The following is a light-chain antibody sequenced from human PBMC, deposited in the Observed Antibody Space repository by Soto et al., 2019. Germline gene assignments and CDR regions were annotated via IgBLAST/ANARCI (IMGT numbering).Light chain of an antibody. V-gene: IGLV2-18*02. CDR3: SSYTNTYVV. CDR1: SSDIGSYDR. CDR2: EVN. J-gene: IGLJ2*01. Sequence: QSALTQPPSVSGSPGQSVTISCTATSSDIGSYDRVSWYQQPPGTAPKLMIYEVNNRPSGVPDRFSGSKSGNTASLTISGLQAEDEADYYCSSYTNTYVVFGGGTKLTVL.